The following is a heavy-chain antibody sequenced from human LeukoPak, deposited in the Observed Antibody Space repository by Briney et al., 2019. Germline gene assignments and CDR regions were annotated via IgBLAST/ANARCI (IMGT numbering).Heavy chain of an antibody. CDR2: TSGGGGSS. D-gene: IGHD3-3*01. CDR1: GFTFSSYA. J-gene: IGHJ6*03. Sequence: PGGSLRLSCAASGFTFSSYAMGWVRQAPGKGLQWVSATSGGGGSSYYADSVKGRFTISSDYSKTTLYLQMNSLRAEDTAVYYCAKGGFWSGYYRSYYYYMDVWGKGTTVTVSS. CDR3: AKGGFWSGYYRSYYYYMDV. V-gene: IGHV3-23*01.